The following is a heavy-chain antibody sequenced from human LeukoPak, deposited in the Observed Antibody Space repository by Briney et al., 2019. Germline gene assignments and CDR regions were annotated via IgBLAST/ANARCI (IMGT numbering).Heavy chain of an antibody. CDR1: GLIFKDAW. CDR2: IKSKTDGASI. V-gene: IGHV3-15*07. D-gene: IGHD5-18*01. Sequence: GGSLRLSCAASGLIFKDAWMTWVRQAPGRGLEWVGRIKSKTDGASIDYAAPVKGRFTISRGDSKDTLYLQMDGLKADDTAVYYCSTGILTERNDYWGQGTLVTVSS. CDR3: STGILTERNDY. J-gene: IGHJ4*02.